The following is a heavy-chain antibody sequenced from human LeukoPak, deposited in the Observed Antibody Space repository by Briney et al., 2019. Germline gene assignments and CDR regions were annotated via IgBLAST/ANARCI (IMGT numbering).Heavy chain of an antibody. V-gene: IGHV4-38-2*02. J-gene: IGHJ3*02. D-gene: IGHD3-22*01. CDR1: GYSITRGSY. CDR3: ARVHVNSGYYFGDAFDI. CDR2: IYHSGST. Sequence: SETLSLTCTVSGYSITRGSYWGWIRQPPGKGLEWIANIYHSGSTYYDPSLKSRVTISVDTSKNQFSLKLSSVTAADTAIYYCARVHVNSGYYFGDAFDIWGQGTMVTVSS.